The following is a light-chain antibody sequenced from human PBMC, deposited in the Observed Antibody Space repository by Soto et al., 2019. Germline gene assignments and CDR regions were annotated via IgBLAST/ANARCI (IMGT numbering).Light chain of an antibody. V-gene: IGKV3-15*01. CDR3: LQYSNGPRT. CDR2: GAT. Sequence: ETVMTQSPATLSVSPGEGATLSCRASQSVGSSLAWYQHKPGQAPRLLIYGATTRATGIPARFSGSEYGAEFTLTINSLQSEDFALYYCLQYSNGPRTFGQGTKVDIK. CDR1: QSVGSS. J-gene: IGKJ1*01.